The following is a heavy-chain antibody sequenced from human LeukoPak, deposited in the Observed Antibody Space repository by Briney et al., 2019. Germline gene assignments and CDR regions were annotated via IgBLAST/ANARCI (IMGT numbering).Heavy chain of an antibody. Sequence: GGSLRLSCAASGFTFSSYWMHWVRQVPGKGLVWVSRINSDGSSTSYADSVKGRFTISRDNAKNKLYLQMNSLRAEDTAIYYCVRERTGRGAFDIWGQGTMVTVSS. CDR1: GFTFSSYW. CDR2: INSDGSST. J-gene: IGHJ3*02. D-gene: IGHD3/OR15-3a*01. V-gene: IGHV3-74*01. CDR3: VRERTGRGAFDI.